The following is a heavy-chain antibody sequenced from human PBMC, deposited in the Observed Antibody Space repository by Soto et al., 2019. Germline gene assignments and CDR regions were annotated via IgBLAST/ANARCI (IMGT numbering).Heavy chain of an antibody. D-gene: IGHD3-9*01. J-gene: IGHJ4*02. Sequence: GGSLRLSCAASGFTFSSYGMHWVRQAPGKGLEWVAVISYDGSNKYYADSVKGRFTISRDNSKNTLYLQMNSLRAEDTAVYYCAKEDSSKDTGGEDILTGFVDYWGQGTLVTVSS. V-gene: IGHV3-30*18. CDR2: ISYDGSNK. CDR1: GFTFSSYG. CDR3: AKEDSSKDTGGEDILTGFVDY.